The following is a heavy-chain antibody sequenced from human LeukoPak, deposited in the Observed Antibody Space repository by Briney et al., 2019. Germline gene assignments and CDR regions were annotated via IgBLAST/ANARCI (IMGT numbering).Heavy chain of an antibody. CDR3: AREGRYYFDY. CDR1: GFTFSSYE. CDR2: ISSSGNTI. V-gene: IGHV3-48*03. J-gene: IGHJ4*02. Sequence: QSGGSLRLSCAASGFTFSSYEMIWLPQAPGKGLEWISYISSSGNTIYHADSVKGRFTISRDNAENSLYLQMNSLRAEDTAVYYCAREGRYYFDYWGQGSLVSVSS.